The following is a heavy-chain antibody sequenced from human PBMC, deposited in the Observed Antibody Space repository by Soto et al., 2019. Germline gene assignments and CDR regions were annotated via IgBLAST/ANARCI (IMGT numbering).Heavy chain of an antibody. V-gene: IGHV2-5*02. CDR1: GCSLSTSGVG. D-gene: IGHD3-22*01. CDR3: AHSLIGYYYDSSGSNWFDP. CDR2: VYWDDDK. Sequence: QITLKESGPTLVKPTQTLTLTCTFSGCSLSTSGVGAGWIRQPPGKALEWLALVYWDDDKRYSPSLESRLTITQDTSKNQVVLTMTNMDPVDTSTYYCAHSLIGYYYDSSGSNWFDPWGQGTLVTVSS. J-gene: IGHJ5*02.